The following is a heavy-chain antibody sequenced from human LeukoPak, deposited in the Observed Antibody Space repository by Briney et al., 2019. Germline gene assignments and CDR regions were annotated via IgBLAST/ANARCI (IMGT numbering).Heavy chain of an antibody. V-gene: IGHV1-18*01. CDR1: DYTFSIYG. J-gene: IGHJ4*02. CDR3: ARYLGHSSGSKRGFDY. D-gene: IGHD6-19*01. CDR2: ISGHNDNA. Sequence: ASVKVSCKASDYTFSIYGISWVRQAPGQGLEWLGWISGHNDNANYVQEFQDRVTMTTDTSTTTAYMELRSLTSDDTAVYFCARYLGHSSGSKRGFDYWGQGTLVTVSS.